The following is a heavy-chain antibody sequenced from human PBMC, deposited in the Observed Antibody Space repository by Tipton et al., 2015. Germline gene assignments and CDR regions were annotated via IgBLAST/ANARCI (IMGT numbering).Heavy chain of an antibody. V-gene: IGHV4-39*01. Sequence: TLSLTCSVSGGSFSSSNYYWGWIRQVPGKGLEWIGSISYTWITYYNPSLKSRVSMSVDKSKGQFSLKLTFVTAADTAVYYCARHLGAKKEWQSLLDEAFDIWGQGTMVTVSS. D-gene: IGHD3-3*02. J-gene: IGHJ3*02. CDR2: ISYTWIT. CDR3: ARHLGAKKEWQSLLDEAFDI. CDR1: GGSFSSSNYY.